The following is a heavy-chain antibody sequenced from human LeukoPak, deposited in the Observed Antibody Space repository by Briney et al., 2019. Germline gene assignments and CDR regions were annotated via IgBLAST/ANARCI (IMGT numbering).Heavy chain of an antibody. J-gene: IGHJ4*02. CDR3: ARVGGRGSPVSY. CDR1: GFTFSSYW. V-gene: IGHV3-74*01. CDR2: INSDGSST. D-gene: IGHD3-16*01. Sequence: QPGGSLRLSCAASGFTFSSYWMHWVRQAPGKGLVWVSRINSDGSSTSYADSVKGRFTISRDNAKNTLYLQMNSLRAEDTAVYYCARVGGRGSPVSYWGQGTLDTVSS.